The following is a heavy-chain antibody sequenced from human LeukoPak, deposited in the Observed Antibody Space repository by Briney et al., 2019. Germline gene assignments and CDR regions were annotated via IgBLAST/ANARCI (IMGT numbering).Heavy chain of an antibody. Sequence: GGSLRLSCAASGFTFNSYGFHWVRQAPGKGLEWVADIWYDGSNKYYADSVKGRFTISRDNSKNTVSLQMSSLRAEDTAVYYCVRAYSGFSSRGFDYWGQGTLVSVSS. V-gene: IGHV3-33*01. CDR1: GFTFNSYG. CDR3: VRAYSGFSSRGFDY. D-gene: IGHD5-12*01. CDR2: IWYDGSNK. J-gene: IGHJ4*02.